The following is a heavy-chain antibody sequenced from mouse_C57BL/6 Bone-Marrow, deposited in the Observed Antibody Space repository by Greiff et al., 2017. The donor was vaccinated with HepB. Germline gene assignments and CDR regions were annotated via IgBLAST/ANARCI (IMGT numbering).Heavy chain of an antibody. CDR3: ARSIRITTVAGRGWYFDV. J-gene: IGHJ1*03. D-gene: IGHD1-1*01. Sequence: VQLQQSGAELVRPGTSVKMSCKASGYTFTNYWIGWAKQRPGHGLEWIGDIYPGGGYTNYNEKFKGKATLTADKSSSTAYMQFSSLTSEDSAIYYCARSIRITTVAGRGWYFDVWDTGTTVTVSS. CDR1: GYTFTNYW. V-gene: IGHV1-63*01. CDR2: IYPGGGYT.